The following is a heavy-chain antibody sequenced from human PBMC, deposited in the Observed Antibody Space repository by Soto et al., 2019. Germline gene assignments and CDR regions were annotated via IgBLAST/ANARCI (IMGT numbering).Heavy chain of an antibody. CDR1: GFTFSSYS. CDR3: AREIVRIAMIEF. D-gene: IGHD3-22*01. V-gene: IGHV3-21*01. J-gene: IGHJ4*02. CDR2: ISSSSAYI. Sequence: GGSLRLSCAASGFTFSSYSMNWVRQAPGKGLEWVSSISSSSAYIYFADSVKGRFTISRDNAKNSLYLQMNSLRAEDTAVYYCAREIVRIAMIEFWGRGTMVTVSS.